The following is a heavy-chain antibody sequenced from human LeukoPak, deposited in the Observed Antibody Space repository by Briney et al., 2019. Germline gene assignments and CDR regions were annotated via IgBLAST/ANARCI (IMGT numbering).Heavy chain of an antibody. CDR2: IYYSGST. D-gene: IGHD2-15*01. Sequence: SESLSLTLTLSGGSISRGGYYWSWIRQHPGKGLEWIGYIYYSGSTYYNPSLKSRVTISVDTSKNQFSLKLSSVTAADTAVYYCARDDCSGGSCYSDYWGQGTLVTVSS. J-gene: IGHJ4*02. CDR3: ARDDCSGGSCYSDY. CDR1: GGSISRGGYY. V-gene: IGHV4-31*03.